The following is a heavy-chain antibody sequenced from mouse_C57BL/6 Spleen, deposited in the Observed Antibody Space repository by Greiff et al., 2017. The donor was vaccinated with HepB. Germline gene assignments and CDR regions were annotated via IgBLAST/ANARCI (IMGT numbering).Heavy chain of an antibody. CDR1: GYTFTSYW. CDR3: ARSGDYDGFAY. CDR2: IDPTDSYT. V-gene: IGHV1-69*01. J-gene: IGHJ3*01. D-gene: IGHD2-4*01. Sequence: QVQLQQPGAELVMPGASVKLSCKASGYTFTSYWMHWVKQRPGQGLEWIGEIDPTDSYTNYNQKFKGKSTLTVDKSSSTAYMQLSSLTSEDSAVYCCARSGDYDGFAYWGQGTLVTVSA.